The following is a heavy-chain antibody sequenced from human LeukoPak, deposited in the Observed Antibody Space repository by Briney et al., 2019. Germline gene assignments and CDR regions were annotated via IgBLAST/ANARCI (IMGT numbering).Heavy chain of an antibody. CDR3: AKDLTGGNYYLDY. D-gene: IGHD1-26*01. CDR2: ISSDGSGK. CDR1: GFTFSSYG. Sequence: GGSLRLSCTTTGFTFSSYGMHRVRQAPGKGLEWVAVISSDGSGKHSAESVKGRFTISRDNSKNTLYLQMNSLRVEDTAVYYCAKDLTGGNYYLDYWGQGTLVTVSS. V-gene: IGHV3-30*18. J-gene: IGHJ4*02.